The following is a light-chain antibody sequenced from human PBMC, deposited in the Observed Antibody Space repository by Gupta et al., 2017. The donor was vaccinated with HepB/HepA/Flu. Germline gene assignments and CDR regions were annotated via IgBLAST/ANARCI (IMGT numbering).Light chain of an antibody. CDR2: AAS. Sequence: DIQMTESPSSLSSSVGDRVTITCRASQRISSYLNWYQQKPGKAPKLLIYAASSVESGVPSRFSGSGSGTDFTLTISRQQPEDFATYHCQHRDSTPIPIGRGTKVAIK. CDR1: QRISSY. J-gene: IGKJ1*01. CDR3: QHRDSTPIP. V-gene: IGKV1-39*01.